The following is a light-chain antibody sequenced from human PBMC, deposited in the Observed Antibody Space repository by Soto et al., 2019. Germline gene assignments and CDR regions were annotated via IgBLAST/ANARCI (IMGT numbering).Light chain of an antibody. J-gene: IGKJ1*01. CDR2: GAF. CDR1: QSVSSSY. CDR3: QQYSASPRT. Sequence: EIVLTRSPGTLSWSPGERATLSFMGIQSVSSSYLSCYQQKPGQAPRLLIYGAFNRAGGIPARFSGSGSGTDFTLTISRLEPEDFAVYYCQQYSASPRTFGQGTKVDIK. V-gene: IGKV3-20*01.